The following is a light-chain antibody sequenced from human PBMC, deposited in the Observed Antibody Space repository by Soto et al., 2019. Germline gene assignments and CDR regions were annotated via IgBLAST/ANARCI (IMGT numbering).Light chain of an antibody. Sequence: QSVLTQPSSASGSPGQSVTISCTGTSSDVGAYKYVSWYQHHPGKAPKLVIYDVSERPSGVPDRFSGSKSGNTASLTVSGLQAEDEADYFCLSYTRSTIYVLGTGTKVTVL. CDR2: DVS. CDR1: SSDVGAYKY. CDR3: LSYTRSTIYV. V-gene: IGLV2-8*01. J-gene: IGLJ1*01.